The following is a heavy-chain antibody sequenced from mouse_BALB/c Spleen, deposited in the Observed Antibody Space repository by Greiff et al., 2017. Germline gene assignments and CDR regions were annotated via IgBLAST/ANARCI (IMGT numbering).Heavy chain of an antibody. D-gene: IGHD4-1*01. J-gene: IGHJ4*01. CDR3: ARRTGTRGNYAMDY. CDR2: ISSGSSTI. Sequence: DVMLVESGGGLVQPGGSRKLSCAASGFTFSSFGMHWVRQAPEKGLEWVAYISSGSSTIYYADTVKGRFTISRDNPKNTLFLQMTSLRSEDTAMYYCARRTGTRGNYAMDYWGQGTSVTVSA. V-gene: IGHV5-17*02. CDR1: GFTFSSFG.